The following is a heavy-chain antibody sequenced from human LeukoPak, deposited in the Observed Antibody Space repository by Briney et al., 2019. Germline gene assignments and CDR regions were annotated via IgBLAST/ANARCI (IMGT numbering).Heavy chain of an antibody. CDR1: GFTFSGSA. D-gene: IGHD6-19*01. CDR2: IRSKANSYAT. Sequence: GGPLKLSCAASGFTFSGSAMHWVRQASGKGLEWVGRIRSKANSYATAYAASVKGRFTISRDDSKNTAYLQMNSLKTEDTAVYYCTRNKPDSSGWYVDAFDIWGQGTMVTVSS. CDR3: TRNKPDSSGWYVDAFDI. J-gene: IGHJ3*02. V-gene: IGHV3-73*01.